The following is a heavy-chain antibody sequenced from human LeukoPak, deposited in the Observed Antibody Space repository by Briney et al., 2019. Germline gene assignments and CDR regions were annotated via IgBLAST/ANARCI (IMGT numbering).Heavy chain of an antibody. V-gene: IGHV3-48*04. Sequence: PGGSLRLSCAASGFTFSSYSMNWVRQAPGKGLEWVSYISSSSSTIYYADSVKGRFTISRDNAKNSLYLQMNSLRAEDTAVYYCARDARVVVVAEDAFDYWGQGTLVTVSS. J-gene: IGHJ4*02. CDR1: GFTFSSYS. CDR2: ISSSSSTI. CDR3: ARDARVVVVAEDAFDY. D-gene: IGHD2-15*01.